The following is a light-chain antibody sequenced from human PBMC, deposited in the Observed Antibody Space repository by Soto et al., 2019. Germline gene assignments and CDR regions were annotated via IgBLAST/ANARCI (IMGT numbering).Light chain of an antibody. Sequence: EIVMTQSPATLSVSPGERATLSCRASQSVSSNLAWYQQKPGQAPRLLIYGASTRATGIPARFSGSGSGTAFTITISSLQSEDFALYYCQQYNNWPPTWTFGQGTKVEIK. CDR3: QQYNNWPPTWT. CDR1: QSVSSN. CDR2: GAS. V-gene: IGKV3-15*01. J-gene: IGKJ1*01.